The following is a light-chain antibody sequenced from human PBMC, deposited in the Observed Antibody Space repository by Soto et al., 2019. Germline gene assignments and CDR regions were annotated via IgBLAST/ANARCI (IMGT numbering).Light chain of an antibody. CDR1: QSVSTNY. V-gene: IGKV3-20*01. CDR2: AAS. J-gene: IGKJ1*01. CDR3: QQYLSSPRT. Sequence: EIVLTQSPGTLSLSPGERATLVCRASQSVSTNYLAWYQQRPGQAPTLLIYAASNRATGIPDRFSGSGAGTDFTLTISRLEPEDFAVYYCQQYLSSPRTFGQGTKVDIK.